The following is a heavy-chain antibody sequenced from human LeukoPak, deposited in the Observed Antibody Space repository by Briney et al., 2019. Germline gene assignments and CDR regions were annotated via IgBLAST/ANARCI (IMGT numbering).Heavy chain of an antibody. CDR1: GYTFTSYY. D-gene: IGHD3-3*01. CDR2: INPNGGST. Sequence: ASVKVSCKASGYTFTSYYIHWVRQAPGQGLEWMGIINPNGGSTNYAQKFQGRVTMTRDTSASTVYMELSSLRSEDTATYYCARDYDLRTVGYWGQGTLVTVSS. CDR3: ARDYDLRTVGY. V-gene: IGHV1-46*01. J-gene: IGHJ4*02.